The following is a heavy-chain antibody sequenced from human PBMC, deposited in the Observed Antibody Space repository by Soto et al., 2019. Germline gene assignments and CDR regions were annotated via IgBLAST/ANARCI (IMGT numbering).Heavy chain of an antibody. J-gene: IGHJ4*02. Sequence: EASVKVSCKASGYTFTSYDINWVRQATGQGLEWMGWMNPNSGNRGYAQKFQGRVTMTRNTSITTAYMELSSLRSEDTAVYYCARGRDYSGSGSYYIHDYWGQGTLVTVSS. D-gene: IGHD3-10*01. CDR3: ARGRDYSGSGSYYIHDY. V-gene: IGHV1-8*01. CDR1: GYTFTSYD. CDR2: MNPNSGNR.